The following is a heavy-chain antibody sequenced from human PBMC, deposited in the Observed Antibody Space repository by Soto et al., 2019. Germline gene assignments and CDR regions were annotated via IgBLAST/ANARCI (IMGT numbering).Heavy chain of an antibody. D-gene: IGHD3-16*01. Sequence: EVQLVESGGGLVQPGWSLRLSCAASGFTFSLYSMSWVRQAPGKGLEWVSYISRSSTGIHYADSVKGRFTLSRDDATNSMHLQMNSMRDGDTAVYYCARAVTWGLEVWGQGTTVSISS. J-gene: IGHJ6*02. CDR1: GFTFSLYS. CDR3: ARAVTWGLEV. CDR2: ISRSSTGI. V-gene: IGHV3-48*02.